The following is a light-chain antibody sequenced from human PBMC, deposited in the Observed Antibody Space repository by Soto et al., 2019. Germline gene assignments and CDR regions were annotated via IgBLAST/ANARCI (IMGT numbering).Light chain of an antibody. J-gene: IGLJ2*01. CDR2: VFD. V-gene: IGLV6-57*04. CDR1: GGSIASNY. Sequence: NFMLTQPHSVSESPGETVTISCTRTGGSIASNYVQWYQQRPGSAPSNVIYVFDQRPSGVPDRFSGSIDRSSNSASLTIARLKTEDDADYYCQSDDGHNHVVLGGGTKLTVL. CDR3: QSDDGHNHVV.